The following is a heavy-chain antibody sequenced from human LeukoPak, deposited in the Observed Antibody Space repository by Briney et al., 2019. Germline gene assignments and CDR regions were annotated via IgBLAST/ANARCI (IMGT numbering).Heavy chain of an antibody. J-gene: IGHJ4*02. D-gene: IGHD5-18*01. CDR1: GFTFSSYA. CDR2: ISGSISGSDDST. Sequence: GGSLRLSCAASGFTFSSYALAWVRQAPGKGLEWVSAISGSISGSDDSTYYADSVKGRFTISRDNSKNTLYLQMNSLRVEDTAVYYCAKGAGYSYGWTDYWGQGTLVTVSS. V-gene: IGHV3-23*01. CDR3: AKGAGYSYGWTDY.